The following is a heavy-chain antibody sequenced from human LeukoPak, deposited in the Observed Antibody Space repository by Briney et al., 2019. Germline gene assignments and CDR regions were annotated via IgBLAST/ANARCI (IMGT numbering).Heavy chain of an antibody. CDR3: ARGRVVTKRYYYYYGMDV. D-gene: IGHD2-15*01. Sequence: GGSLRLSCAASGFTFSSYWMHWVRKAPGKGLVWVSRMNSDGSSTSCADSVKGRFTLSRDNAKNTLYLQMNSLRAEDTAVYYCARGRVVTKRYYYYYGMDVWGQGTTVTVSS. CDR2: MNSDGSST. CDR1: GFTFSSYW. J-gene: IGHJ6*02. V-gene: IGHV3-74*01.